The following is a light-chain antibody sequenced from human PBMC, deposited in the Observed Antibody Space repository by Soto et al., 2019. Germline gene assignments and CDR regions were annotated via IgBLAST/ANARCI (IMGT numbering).Light chain of an antibody. J-gene: IGKJ1*01. CDR2: DAS. CDR3: QQYSNWPPGT. V-gene: IGKV3-15*01. CDR1: QSVSSN. Sequence: EKGMTQSPATLSVSPGEEATLSCRASQSVSSNLAWYQQRPGQAPRLLIYDASTRATGIPARFSGSGSGTEFTLTISSLQSEDFAVYYCQQYSNWPPGTFGQGTKVDIK.